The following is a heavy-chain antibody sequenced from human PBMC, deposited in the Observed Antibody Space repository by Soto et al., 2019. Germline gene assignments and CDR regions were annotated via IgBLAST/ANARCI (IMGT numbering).Heavy chain of an antibody. D-gene: IGHD6-13*01. Sequence: PGGSLRLSCAASGFTFSSYAMSWVRQAPGKGLEWVSAISGSGGSTYYADSVKGRFTISRDNSKNTLYLQMNSLRAEDTAVYYCAKYSSSWYENHYFDYWGQGTLVTVSS. CDR3: AKYSSSWYENHYFDY. J-gene: IGHJ4*02. CDR1: GFTFSSYA. V-gene: IGHV3-23*01. CDR2: ISGSGGST.